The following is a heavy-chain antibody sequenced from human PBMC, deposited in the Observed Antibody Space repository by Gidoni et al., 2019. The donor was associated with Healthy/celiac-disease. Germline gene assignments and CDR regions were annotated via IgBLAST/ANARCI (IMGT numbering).Heavy chain of an antibody. CDR2: IYWDDDK. J-gene: IGHJ4*02. CDR3: AHSGASIAAAGNLDY. D-gene: IGHD6-13*01. V-gene: IGHV2-5*02. Sequence: QITLKESGPTLVKPTQPLTLTCTFSGFSLSTSGVGVGWIRQPPGKALEWLALIYWDDDKRYSPSLKSRLTITKDTSKNQVVLTMTNMDPVDTATYYCAHSGASIAAAGNLDYWGQGTLVTVSS. CDR1: GFSLSTSGVG.